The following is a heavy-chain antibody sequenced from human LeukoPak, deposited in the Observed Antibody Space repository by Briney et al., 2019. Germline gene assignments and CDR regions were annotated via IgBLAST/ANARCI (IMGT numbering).Heavy chain of an antibody. CDR3: ARSTSGYYYLYFDY. CDR1: GFTFSSYG. J-gene: IGHJ4*02. Sequence: GGSLRLSCAASGFTFSSYGMHWVRQAPGKGLEWVAFIRYDGSNKYYADSVKGRFTISRDNSKNTLYLHVNSLRAEDTAVYYCARSTSGYYYLYFDYWGQGTLVTVSS. D-gene: IGHD3-22*01. V-gene: IGHV3-30*02. CDR2: IRYDGSNK.